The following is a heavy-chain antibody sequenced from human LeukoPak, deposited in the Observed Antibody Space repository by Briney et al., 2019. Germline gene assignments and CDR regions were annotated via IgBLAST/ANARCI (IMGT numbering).Heavy chain of an antibody. CDR2: IYYSGST. Sequence: PSETLSLTCTVSGGSISSSSYYWGWIRQPPGKGLEWIGSIYYSGSTYYNPSLKSRVTISVDTSKNQFSLKLSSVTAADTAVYYCARHEGLRYFTLYYYYGMDVWGQGTTVTVSS. V-gene: IGHV4-39*01. CDR3: ARHEGLRYFTLYYYYGMDV. J-gene: IGHJ6*02. CDR1: GGSISSSSYY. D-gene: IGHD3-9*01.